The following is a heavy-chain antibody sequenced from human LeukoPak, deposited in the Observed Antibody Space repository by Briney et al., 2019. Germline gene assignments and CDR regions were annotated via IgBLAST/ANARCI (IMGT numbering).Heavy chain of an antibody. CDR1: GYTFTSYD. V-gene: IGHV1-8*01. CDR3: ARSLPTIAVAGRGNDY. J-gene: IGHJ4*02. CDR2: MNPNSGNI. Sequence: GASVKVSCKASGYTFTSYDINWVRQATGQGLEWMGWMNPNSGNIGYAQKFQGRVTMTRNTSISTAYMELSSLRSEDTAVYYCARSLPTIAVAGRGNDYWGQGTLVTVSS. D-gene: IGHD6-19*01.